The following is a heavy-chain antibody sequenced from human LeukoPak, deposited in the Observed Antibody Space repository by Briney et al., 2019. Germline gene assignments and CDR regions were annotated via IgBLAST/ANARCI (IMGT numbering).Heavy chain of an antibody. V-gene: IGHV4-59*01. CDR2: IYYSGST. Sequence: SETLSLTCTVSGGSISSYYWSWIRQPPGKGLEWIGYIYYSGSTNYNPSLKSRVTISVDTSKNQFSLKLSSVTAADTALYYCVGGFTVRRGALDFWGQGTMVTVSS. D-gene: IGHD4-17*01. J-gene: IGHJ3*01. CDR3: VGGFTVRRGALDF. CDR1: GGSISSYY.